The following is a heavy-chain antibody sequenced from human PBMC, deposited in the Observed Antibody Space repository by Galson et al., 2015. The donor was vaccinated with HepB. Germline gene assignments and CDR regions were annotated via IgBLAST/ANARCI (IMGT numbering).Heavy chain of an antibody. CDR3: ARGRYSYAGTENDAFDI. J-gene: IGHJ3*02. CDR1: GFTFSSYS. CDR2: FSTSSTYI. D-gene: IGHD5-18*01. Sequence: SLRLSCAASGFTFSSYSMNWVRQAPGKGLEWVSSFSTSSTYIYYADSVKGRFTISRDNAKNSLYLQMSSLRAADTAVYYCARGRYSYAGTENDAFDIWGQGTMVTVSS. V-gene: IGHV3-21*01.